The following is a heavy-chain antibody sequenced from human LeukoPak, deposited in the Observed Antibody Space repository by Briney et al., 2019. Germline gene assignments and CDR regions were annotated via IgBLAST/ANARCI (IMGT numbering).Heavy chain of an antibody. CDR2: IRYDGSNK. Sequence: PGGSLRLSCAASGFTFRSYGMHWVRQAPGKGLEWVAFIRYDGSNKYYADSVKGRFTISRDNSKNTLYLQMNSLRAEDTAVYYCAKDPQYLYYDILTTPPGDYYFDYWGQGTLVTVSS. V-gene: IGHV3-30*02. J-gene: IGHJ4*02. CDR3: AKDPQYLYYDILTTPPGDYYFDY. CDR1: GFTFRSYG. D-gene: IGHD3-9*01.